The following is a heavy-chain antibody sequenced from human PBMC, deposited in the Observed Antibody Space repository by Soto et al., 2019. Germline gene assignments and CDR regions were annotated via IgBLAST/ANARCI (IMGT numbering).Heavy chain of an antibody. D-gene: IGHD5-18*01. CDR3: ARGSYGKGSDY. J-gene: IGHJ4*02. V-gene: IGHV4-30-2*01. Sequence: QLQLQESGSGLVKPSQTLSLPCTVSGGSISSGGYSWSWIRQPPGKGLEWIGYAFHSGRTCYSPSLKSRVAISVDGCKNQFSLKLSSVTAADTAVYYCARGSYGKGSDYWGQGALVTVSS. CDR1: GGSISSGGYS. CDR2: AFHSGRT.